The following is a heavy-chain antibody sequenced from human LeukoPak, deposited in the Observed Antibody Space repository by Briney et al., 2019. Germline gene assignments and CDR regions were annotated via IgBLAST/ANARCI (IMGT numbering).Heavy chain of an antibody. CDR1: GDSISSYY. CDR3: ARVVAAAGTYYFDY. J-gene: IGHJ4*02. D-gene: IGHD6-13*01. V-gene: IGHV4-59*08. Sequence: SETLSLTCTVSGDSISSYYWSWIRQPPGKGLEWIGYMYYSRSSNYNPSLKSRVTISVDTSKKQFSLKLSSVTAADTAVYYCARVVAAAGTYYFDYWGQGTLVTVSS. CDR2: MYYSRSS.